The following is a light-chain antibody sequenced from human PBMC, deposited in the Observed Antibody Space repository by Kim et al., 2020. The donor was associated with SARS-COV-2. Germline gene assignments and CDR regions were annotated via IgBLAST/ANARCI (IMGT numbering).Light chain of an antibody. Sequence: TQLTQSPSSLSASVGDRVTITCRASQGISSYLAWYQLKPGKAPKLLIYAASTLQSGVPSRFSGSGSGTDFTLTINSLQPEDFATYYCQQLNSYPYTFGQGTKLEI. CDR1: QGISSY. CDR2: AAS. V-gene: IGKV1-9*01. J-gene: IGKJ2*01. CDR3: QQLNSYPYT.